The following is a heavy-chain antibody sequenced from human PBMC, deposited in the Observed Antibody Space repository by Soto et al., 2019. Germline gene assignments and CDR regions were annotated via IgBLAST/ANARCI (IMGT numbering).Heavy chain of an antibody. CDR2: VNPSGGHT. CDR1: GDTFTDYY. CDR3: ASGGPVVVGTAALDY. V-gene: IGHV1-46*01. D-gene: IGHD2-21*02. Sequence: QVQLVQSGAEVKKPGASVKVSCKASGDTFTDYYIHWVRQAPGQGLEWMGTVNPSGGHTTYAQHFLGRMTMTRDTSTSPLYMELTSLTSEATAVYYCASGGPVVVGTAALDYWGQGTLVTVSS. J-gene: IGHJ4*02.